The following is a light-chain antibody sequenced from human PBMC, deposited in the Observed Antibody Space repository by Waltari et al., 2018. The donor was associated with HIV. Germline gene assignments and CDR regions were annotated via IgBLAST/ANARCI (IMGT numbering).Light chain of an antibody. CDR3: ASWDGSLNGWV. CDR1: SSNIGRDT. J-gene: IGLJ3*02. V-gene: IGLV1-44*01. CDR2: NNN. Sequence: QSVLTQPPSASGTPGQRVTISCSGGSSNIGRDTVNWYQHLPGTAPKLLIYNNNRRPSGVPDRCAGSKSGTSASLAISGLQSEDEADYYCASWDGSLNGWVFGGGTKLTVL.